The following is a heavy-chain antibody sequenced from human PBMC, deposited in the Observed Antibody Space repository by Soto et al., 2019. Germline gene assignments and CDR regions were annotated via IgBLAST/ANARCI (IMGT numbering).Heavy chain of an antibody. CDR3: ATVCRFCSGSNSLY. V-gene: IGHV3-48*01. CDR2: ISTGDSPI. CDR1: GFTFSNYA. Sequence: EVQLVESGGALVQPGGSLRHSCAASGFTFSNYAMNWVRQAPGKGLEWVSYISTGDSPIYYADSVKGRFTISRDNAKKSLYLQMISLRAEDTAVYYCATVCRFCSGSNSLYWGRGTLVTVSS. J-gene: IGHJ4*02. D-gene: IGHD2-15*01.